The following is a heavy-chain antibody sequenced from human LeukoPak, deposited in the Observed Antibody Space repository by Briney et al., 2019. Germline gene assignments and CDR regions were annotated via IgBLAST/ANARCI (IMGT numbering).Heavy chain of an antibody. V-gene: IGHV3-30*04. CDR3: AREGYCSSTNCYTPYYYYGMDV. CDR1: GFTFSSYA. Sequence: GGSLRLSCAASGFTFSSYAMHWVRQAPGKGLEWVTIISYDGSNKYYADSVKGRFTISRDNSKNTLHLQMNSLTAEDTAVYYCAREGYCSSTNCYTPYYYYGMDVWGQGTTVTVSS. D-gene: IGHD2-2*02. CDR2: ISYDGSNK. J-gene: IGHJ6*02.